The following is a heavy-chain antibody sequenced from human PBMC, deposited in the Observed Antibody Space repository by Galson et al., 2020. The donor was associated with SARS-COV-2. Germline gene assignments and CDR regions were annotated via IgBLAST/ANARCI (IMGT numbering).Heavy chain of an antibody. J-gene: IGHJ4*02. CDR3: ARESIAAVGHQSAY. CDR1: GFTFSTYE. Sequence: GGSLRLSCAASGFTFSTYEMNWVRQAPGKGLEWISYISSSGSTIYYADSVKGRFTVSRDNAKNSLYLQMNSLTAEDTAVYYCARESIAAVGHQSAYWGQGILVTVSS. CDR2: ISSSGSTI. V-gene: IGHV3-48*03. D-gene: IGHD6-13*01.